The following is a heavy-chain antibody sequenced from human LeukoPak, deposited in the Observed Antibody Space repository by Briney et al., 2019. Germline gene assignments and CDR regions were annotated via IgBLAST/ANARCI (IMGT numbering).Heavy chain of an antibody. Sequence: GGSLRLSCVASGFTFDDYAMHWVRQAPGKGLEWVSAISWNSGSRGYADSVKGRFTSSRDNAKTSLYLQMNSLRAEDMALYYCAKGPDYDILTPIDYWGQGTLVTVSS. D-gene: IGHD3-9*01. V-gene: IGHV3-9*03. CDR2: ISWNSGSR. CDR1: GFTFDDYA. J-gene: IGHJ4*02. CDR3: AKGPDYDILTPIDY.